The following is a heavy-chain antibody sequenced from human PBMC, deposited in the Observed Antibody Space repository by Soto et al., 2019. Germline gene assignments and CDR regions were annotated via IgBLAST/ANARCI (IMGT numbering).Heavy chain of an antibody. Sequence: PGGSLGLSCAASGFTFSDYYMSWIRQAPGKGLEWVSYISGGGGSTIQYADSVKGRFTISRDNAKNSLYLQMNSLRVADTAVYYCTRVRGYYDSSGFDYWGQGTPVTVSS. V-gene: IGHV3-11*01. J-gene: IGHJ4*02. D-gene: IGHD3-22*01. CDR1: GFTFSDYY. CDR2: ISGGGGSTI. CDR3: TRVRGYYDSSGFDY.